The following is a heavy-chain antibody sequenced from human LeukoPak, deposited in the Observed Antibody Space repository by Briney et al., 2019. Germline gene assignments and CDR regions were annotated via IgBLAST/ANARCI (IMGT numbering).Heavy chain of an antibody. CDR1: GFTFSSYA. CDR3: ARETGSAVGSTDFDY. CDR2: ISYDGSNK. V-gene: IGHV3-30-3*01. D-gene: IGHD4-17*01. J-gene: IGHJ4*02. Sequence: GSLRLSCAASGFTFSSYAMHWVRQAPGKGLEWVAVISYDGSNKYYADSVKGRFTISRDNSKNTLYLQMNSLRAEDTAVYYCARETGSAVGSTDFDYWGQGTLVTVSS.